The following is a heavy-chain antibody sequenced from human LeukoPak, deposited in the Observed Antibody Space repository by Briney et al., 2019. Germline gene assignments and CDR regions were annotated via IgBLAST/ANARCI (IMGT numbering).Heavy chain of an antibody. J-gene: IGHJ4*02. Sequence: GASVKVSCKASGYTFTDYGVTWVRQAPGQGLEWMGWITAYNDNTNYAQKLQGRVTMTTDTSTSTAYMELSSLRSDDTAVYYCARVGGGNYYFYLDSWGQGTPVTVSS. CDR1: GYTFTDYG. CDR3: ARVGGGNYYFYLDS. CDR2: ITAYNDNT. V-gene: IGHV1-18*01. D-gene: IGHD2/OR15-2a*01.